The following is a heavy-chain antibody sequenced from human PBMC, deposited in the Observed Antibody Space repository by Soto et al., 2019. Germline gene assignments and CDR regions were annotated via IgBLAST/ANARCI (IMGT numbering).Heavy chain of an antibody. J-gene: IGHJ3*02. CDR1: GGSFSGYY. D-gene: IGHD6-19*01. CDR3: ATSGQDGSIAVGRSAFDI. CDR2: INHRGST. Sequence: PSETLSLTCAVYGGSFSGYYWSWIRQPPGKVLEWIGEINHRGSTNYNPSLRSRVTISVATSKNQFSLNRTSVTAADTAVYYLATSGQDGSIAVGRSAFDIWGQGTMVTVSS. V-gene: IGHV4-34*01.